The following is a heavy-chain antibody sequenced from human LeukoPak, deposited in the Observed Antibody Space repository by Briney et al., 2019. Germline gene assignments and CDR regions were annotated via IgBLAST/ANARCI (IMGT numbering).Heavy chain of an antibody. Sequence: GGSLRLSCAASGFTFSSYAMNWVRQAPGKGLEWVSGITGSGGSTFYADSVKGRFTISRDNSKNTLYLQMNSLRAEDTAVYYCARDSPWFDPWGQGTLVTVSS. CDR1: GFTFSSYA. CDR3: ARDSPWFDP. J-gene: IGHJ5*02. V-gene: IGHV3-23*01. CDR2: ITGSGGST.